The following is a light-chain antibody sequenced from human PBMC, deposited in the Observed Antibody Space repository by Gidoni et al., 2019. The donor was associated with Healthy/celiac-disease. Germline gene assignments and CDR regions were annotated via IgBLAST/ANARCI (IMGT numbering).Light chain of an antibody. V-gene: IGLV3-19*01. J-gene: IGLJ2*01. CDR1: SLRSY. CDR3: NSRDSSGNPHVV. Sequence: SSELTQDPSVSVVLGQTVRIPCQGDSLRSYGNNNRPSGIPDRFSGSSSGNTASLAITGAQAEDEADYYCNSRDSSGNPHVVFGGGTKLTVL. CDR2: NN.